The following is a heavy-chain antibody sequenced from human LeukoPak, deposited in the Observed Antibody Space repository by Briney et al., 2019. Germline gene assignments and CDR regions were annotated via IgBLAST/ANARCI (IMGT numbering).Heavy chain of an antibody. CDR1: GFTFSSYG. CDR2: ISYDGSNK. CDR3: AKKGVVVPALPAAFDI. D-gene: IGHD2-2*01. J-gene: IGHJ3*02. V-gene: IGHV3-30*18. Sequence: LPGGSLRLSCAASGFTFSSYGMHWVRQAPGKGLEWVAVISYDGSNKYYADSVKGRFTISRDNSKNTLYLQMDSLRAEDTAVYYCAKKGVVVPALPAAFDIWGQGTMVTVSS.